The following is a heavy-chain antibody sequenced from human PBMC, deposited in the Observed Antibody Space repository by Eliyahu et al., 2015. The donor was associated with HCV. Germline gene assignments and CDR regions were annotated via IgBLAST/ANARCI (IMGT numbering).Heavy chain of an antibody. CDR2: IKQDGSEK. D-gene: IGHD3-10*01. Sequence: EVQLVESGGGLVQPGGSLRLSCAASGFTFSSHWMSWVRQAPGKGLEWVANIKQDGSEKYYVDSVKGRFTISRDNAKNSLYLQMNSLRAEDTAVYYCARDTDTRLWFGESKGPLDYWGQGTLVTVSS. J-gene: IGHJ4*02. V-gene: IGHV3-7*01. CDR3: ARDTDTRLWFGESKGPLDY. CDR1: GFTFSSHW.